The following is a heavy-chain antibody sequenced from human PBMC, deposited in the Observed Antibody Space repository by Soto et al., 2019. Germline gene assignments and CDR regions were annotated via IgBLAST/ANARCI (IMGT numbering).Heavy chain of an antibody. CDR1: GYTLNEVA. J-gene: IGHJ5*02. Sequence: QVPLVQSGAEVKKPGASVKVSCKVSGYTLNEVAMHWVRQAPGKGLEWLGGFDPDEAETIYAQHFQGRVTKTEDTSTDTVYMELSSLRSEDTALYFCTTYHGDYNFDHWGQGTLVTVSS. V-gene: IGHV1-24*01. CDR3: TTYHGDYNFDH. D-gene: IGHD4-17*01. CDR2: FDPDEAET.